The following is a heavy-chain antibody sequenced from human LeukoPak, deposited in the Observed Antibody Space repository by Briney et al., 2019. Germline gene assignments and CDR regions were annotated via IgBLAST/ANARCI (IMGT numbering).Heavy chain of an antibody. CDR2: INPNSGGT. Sequence: GASVKVSCKASGYTFIGYYMHWVRQAPGQGLECMGWINPNSGGTNYAQKFQGRVTMTRVTSISTAYMDLSRLRFDDTAVYYCARDVLFHRTGNSAYADAFDIWGQGTMVTVSS. CDR3: ARDVLFHRTGNSAYADAFDI. J-gene: IGHJ3*02. CDR1: GYTFIGYY. D-gene: IGHD5-12*01. V-gene: IGHV1-2*02.